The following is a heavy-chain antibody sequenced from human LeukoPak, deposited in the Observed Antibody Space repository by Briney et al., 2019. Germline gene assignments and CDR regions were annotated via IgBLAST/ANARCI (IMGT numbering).Heavy chain of an antibody. CDR2: ISSSGSTI. Sequence: GGSLRLSCAASGFTFSSYEMNWVRQAPGKGLEWVSYISSSGSTIYYADSVKGRFTISRDNAKNSLYLQMNSLRAEDTAVYYCATAYYDILTGSYYFDYWGQGTLVTVSS. J-gene: IGHJ4*02. D-gene: IGHD3-9*01. V-gene: IGHV3-48*03. CDR1: GFTFSSYE. CDR3: ATAYYDILTGSYYFDY.